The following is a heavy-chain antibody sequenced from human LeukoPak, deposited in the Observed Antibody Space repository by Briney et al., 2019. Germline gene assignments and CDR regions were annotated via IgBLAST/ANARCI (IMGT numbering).Heavy chain of an antibody. CDR1: GFTSSSYI. V-gene: IGHV3-48*04. J-gene: IGHJ4*02. CDR2: ISSSSSTI. D-gene: IGHD4-17*01. CDR3: AASTYLRRPIDY. Sequence: GGSLRLSCAASGFTSSSYIMNWVRQAPGKGLEWVSYISSSSSTIYYADSVKGRFTISRDNDADSLYLEMKSLRAEDTGVYYCAASTYLRRPIDYWGRGTLVTVS.